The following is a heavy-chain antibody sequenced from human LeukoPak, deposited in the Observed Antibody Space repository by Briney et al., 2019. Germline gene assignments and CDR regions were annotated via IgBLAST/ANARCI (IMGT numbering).Heavy chain of an antibody. V-gene: IGHV3-23*01. J-gene: IGHJ4*02. D-gene: IGHD3-9*01. CDR2: IGTTDGNT. CDR3: AKGYGDTLTTGSRLLDY. CDR1: GFTFSNYA. Sequence: PGGSLRLSCVVSGFTFSNYAMNWLRQAPGRGLEWVSVIGTTDGNTAHGDFVKGRFTISRDNSKNTVYLQMNGLRAEDTAVYYCAKGYGDTLTTGSRLLDYWGQGTPVTVSS.